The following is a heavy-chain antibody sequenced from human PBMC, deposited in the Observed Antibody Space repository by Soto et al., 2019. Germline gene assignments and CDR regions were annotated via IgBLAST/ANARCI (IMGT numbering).Heavy chain of an antibody. V-gene: IGHV4-38-2*01. CDR1: GYSISSAYY. D-gene: IGHD3-22*01. CDR3: ARAVAYYDSSGYYCDY. CDR2: IYHSGST. Sequence: SETLCLTCAVSGYSISSAYYWGWIRQPPGKGLEWIGSIYHSGSTYYNPSLKSRVTISLDTSKNQFSLKLSSVTAADTAVYYCARAVAYYDSSGYYCDYWGQGTLVTVSS. J-gene: IGHJ4*02.